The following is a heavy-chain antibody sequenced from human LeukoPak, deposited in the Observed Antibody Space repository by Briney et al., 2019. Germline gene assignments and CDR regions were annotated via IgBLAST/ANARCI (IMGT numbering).Heavy chain of an antibody. D-gene: IGHD1-26*01. V-gene: IGHV3-7*01. CDR3: AREGGESYGMDV. CDR1: EFTFRSYW. Sequence: SGGSLRLSCAASEFTFRSYWLSWVRQAPGRGLEWVANIKQDGSEKYYVDSVKGRFTISRDNAKKSLYLQMNSLRAEDTAVYYCAREGGESYGMDVWGQGTTVTVSS. J-gene: IGHJ6*02. CDR2: IKQDGSEK.